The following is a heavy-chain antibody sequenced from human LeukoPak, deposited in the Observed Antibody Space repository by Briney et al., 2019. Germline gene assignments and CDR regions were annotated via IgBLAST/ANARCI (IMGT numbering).Heavy chain of an antibody. V-gene: IGHV3-7*04. J-gene: IGHJ4*02. D-gene: IGHD6-13*01. Sequence: GGSLRLSCAASGFTFRNFWMSWARQAPGKGLEWVANIRQDGSEKYYVDSAKGRFTISRDNAKNSLYLQMNSLRAEDTAAYYCARHSSSWEFDQWGQGTLVIVSS. CDR2: IRQDGSEK. CDR3: ARHSSSWEFDQ. CDR1: GFTFRNFW.